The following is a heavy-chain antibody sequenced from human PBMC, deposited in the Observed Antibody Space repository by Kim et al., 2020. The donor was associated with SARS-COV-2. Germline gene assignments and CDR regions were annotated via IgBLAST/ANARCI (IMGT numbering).Heavy chain of an antibody. J-gene: IGHJ2*01. V-gene: IGHV4-39*01. CDR2: IYYSGST. D-gene: IGHD6-13*01. Sequence: SETLSLTCTVSGGSISSSSYYWGWIRQPPGKGLEWIGSIYYSGSTYYNPSLKSRVTISVDTSKNQFSLKLSSVTAADTAVYYCARQGRIAAAGIKWYFDLWGRGTLVTVSS. CDR1: GGSISSSSYY. CDR3: ARQGRIAAAGIKWYFDL.